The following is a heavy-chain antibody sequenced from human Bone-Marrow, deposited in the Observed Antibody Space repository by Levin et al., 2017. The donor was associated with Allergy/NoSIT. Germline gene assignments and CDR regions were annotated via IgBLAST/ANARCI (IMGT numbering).Heavy chain of an antibody. CDR2: VFYSGRT. Sequence: GSLRLSCTVSGGSISTYYWSWIRQPPGKGLEWIGSVFYSGRTDYNPSLKSRVTISLHTSKNQFSLKVSSVTAADTAVYYCARAVGTAVDGPYYFAYWGQGTLVTVSS. CDR3: ARAVGTAVDGPYYFAY. V-gene: IGHV4-59*01. CDR1: GGSISTYY. J-gene: IGHJ4*02. D-gene: IGHD6-19*01.